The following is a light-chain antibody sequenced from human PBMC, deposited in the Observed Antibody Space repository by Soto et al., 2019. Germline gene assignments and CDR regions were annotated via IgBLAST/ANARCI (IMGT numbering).Light chain of an antibody. CDR2: EGS. J-gene: IGLJ1*01. Sequence: QSVLTQPASVSGSPGQSITISCTGTSSDVGSYNLVPWYQQHPGKAPKLMIYEGSKRPSGVSNRFSGSKSGNTASLTISGLQAEDEADYYCCSYAGSSYVFGTGTKLTVL. V-gene: IGLV2-23*01. CDR1: SSDVGSYNL. CDR3: CSYAGSSYV.